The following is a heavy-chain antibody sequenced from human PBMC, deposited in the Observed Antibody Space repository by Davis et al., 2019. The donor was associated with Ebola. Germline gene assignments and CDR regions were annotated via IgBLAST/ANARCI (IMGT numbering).Heavy chain of an antibody. J-gene: IGHJ6*02. CDR3: ARVCCSSTSCWCYYYYGMDV. CDR1: GGSVSSGSYY. Sequence: SETLSLTCTVSGGSVSSGSYYWSWIRQPPGKGLEWIGYIYYSGSTNYNPSLKSRVTISVDTSKNQFSLKLSSVTAADTAVYYCARVCCSSTSCWCYYYYGMDVWGQGTTVTVSS. D-gene: IGHD2-2*01. CDR2: IYYSGST. V-gene: IGHV4-61*01.